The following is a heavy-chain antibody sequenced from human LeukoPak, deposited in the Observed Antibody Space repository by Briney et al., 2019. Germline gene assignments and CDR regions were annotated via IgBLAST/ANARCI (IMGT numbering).Heavy chain of an antibody. CDR2: ISSSSSYT. J-gene: IGHJ4*02. Sequence: PGGSLRLSCAASGFTFSDYYMSWIRQAPGKGLEWVSYISSSSSYTNYADSVKGRFTISRGNAKNSLYLQMNSLRAEDTAVYYCARDLEEYCSGGSCYSEFSDYWGQGTLVTVSS. D-gene: IGHD2-15*01. V-gene: IGHV3-11*06. CDR3: ARDLEEYCSGGSCYSEFSDY. CDR1: GFTFSDYY.